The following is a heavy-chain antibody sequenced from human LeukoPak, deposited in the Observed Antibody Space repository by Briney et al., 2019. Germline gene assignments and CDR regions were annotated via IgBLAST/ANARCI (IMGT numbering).Heavy chain of an antibody. V-gene: IGHV4-34*01. Sequence: SETLSLTCAVYGGSFSGYYWSWIRQPPGKGLEWIGEINHSGSTNYNPSLKSRVTISVDTSKNQFSLKLSSVTAADTAVYYCARLRRCSLFDYWGQGTLVTVSS. D-gene: IGHD3-3*01. CDR3: ARLRRCSLFDY. CDR1: GGSFSGYY. J-gene: IGHJ4*02. CDR2: INHSGST.